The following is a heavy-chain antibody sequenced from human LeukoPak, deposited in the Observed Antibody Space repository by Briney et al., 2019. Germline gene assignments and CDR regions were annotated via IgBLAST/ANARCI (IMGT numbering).Heavy chain of an antibody. CDR2: IIPIFGTA. D-gene: IGHD2-21*02. V-gene: IGHV1-69*13. CDR1: GGTFSSYA. Sequence: SVKVSCKASGGTFSSYAISWVRQAPGQGLEWMGGIIPIFGTANYAQKFQGRVTITADESTSTAYMELSSLRSEDTAVYYCARDSGYCGGDCYSGTFDYWGQGTLVTVSS. CDR3: ARDSGYCGGDCYSGTFDY. J-gene: IGHJ4*02.